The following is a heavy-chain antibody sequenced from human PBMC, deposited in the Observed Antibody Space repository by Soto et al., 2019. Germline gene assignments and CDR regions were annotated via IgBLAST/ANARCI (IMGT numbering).Heavy chain of an antibody. V-gene: IGHV3-7*03. J-gene: IGHJ4*02. CDR3: ARIRDYDSSGYYSFDY. CDR1: GFTFSSYW. CDR2: IKQDGSEK. D-gene: IGHD3-22*01. Sequence: GVLRLSCASSGFTFSSYWMSWVRQAPVKGLEWVANIKQDGSEKYYVDSVKGRFTISRDNAKNSLYLQMNSLRAEDTATYYCARIRDYDSSGYYSFDYWGQGTLVTVSS.